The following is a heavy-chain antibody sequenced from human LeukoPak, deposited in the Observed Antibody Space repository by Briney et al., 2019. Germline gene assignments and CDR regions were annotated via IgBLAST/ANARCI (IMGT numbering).Heavy chain of an antibody. CDR2: INHSGST. CDR1: GGSISITTYY. D-gene: IGHD6-13*01. J-gene: IGHJ5*02. V-gene: IGHV4-39*07. CDR3: ARANTVGSSPRHRRAFDP. Sequence: PSETLSLTCIVSGGSISITTYYWGWMRQPPGKGLEWIGEINHSGSTNYNPSLKSRVTISVDTSKNQFSLKLSSVTAADTAVYYCARANTVGSSPRHRRAFDPWGQGTLVTVSS.